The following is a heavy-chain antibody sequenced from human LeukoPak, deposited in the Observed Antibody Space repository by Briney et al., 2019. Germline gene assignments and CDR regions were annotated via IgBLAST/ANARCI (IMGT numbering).Heavy chain of an antibody. CDR2: IDSSGDGT. CDR1: GFTFSTYA. J-gene: IGHJ4*02. D-gene: IGHD4-23*01. CDR3: AKSIGGVNGGNRIFDY. V-gene: IGHV3-23*01. Sequence: PGGSLRLSCAASGFTFSTYAMSWVRQAPGKGLEWGSAIDSSGDGTYYANSVKGRFTISRDNSKNTLYLQMNSLRAEDTALYYCAKSIGGVNGGNRIFDYWGQGALVTVSS.